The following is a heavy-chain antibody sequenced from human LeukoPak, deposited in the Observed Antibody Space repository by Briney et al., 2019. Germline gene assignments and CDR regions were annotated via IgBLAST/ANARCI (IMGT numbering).Heavy chain of an antibody. D-gene: IGHD4-23*01. CDR3: ARRDYGGKHFDY. Sequence: GESLKISCKGSGYGFTSYWIAWVRQMPGKGLEWMGIIYPGDSDITYSPSFQGQVTISADKSINTAYLQWSSLKASDTAMYFCARRDYGGKHFDYWGQGTLVTVSS. CDR2: IYPGDSDI. V-gene: IGHV5-51*01. CDR1: GYGFTSYW. J-gene: IGHJ4*02.